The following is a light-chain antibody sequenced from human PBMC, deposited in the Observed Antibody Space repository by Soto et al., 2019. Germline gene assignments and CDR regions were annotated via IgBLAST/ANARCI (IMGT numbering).Light chain of an antibody. Sequence: SYELTQPPSVSVAPGKTARITCGGNNIGSKSVHWYQQKPGQAPVLVIYYDSDRPSGIPERFSGSNSGNTATLTISRVEAGDEADYYCQVWDSSSAFEVFGGGTKLTVL. CDR1: NIGSKS. CDR2: YDS. CDR3: QVWDSSSAFEV. J-gene: IGLJ2*01. V-gene: IGLV3-21*04.